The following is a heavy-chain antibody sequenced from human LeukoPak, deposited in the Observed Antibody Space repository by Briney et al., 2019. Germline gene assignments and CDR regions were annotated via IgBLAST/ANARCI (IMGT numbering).Heavy chain of an antibody. CDR2: ISGTGGST. D-gene: IGHD1-26*01. CDR3: AKDYEPLVGVHRWGDWFDP. J-gene: IGHJ5*02. CDR1: GFTFSSYA. Sequence: GSLRLSCAASGFTFSSYAMSWVRQAPGKGLEWVSLISGTGGSTYYADSVKGRFTISRDNSKNTLYLQMNSLRAEDTAVYYCAKDYEPLVGVHRWGDWFDPWGQGTLVTVSS. V-gene: IGHV3-23*01.